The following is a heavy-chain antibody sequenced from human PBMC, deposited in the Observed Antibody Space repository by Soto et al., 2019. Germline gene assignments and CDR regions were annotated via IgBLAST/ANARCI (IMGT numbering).Heavy chain of an antibody. J-gene: IGHJ3*02. CDR1: GGSISSYY. Sequence: QVQLQESGPGLVKPSETLSLTCSVSGGSISSYYWSWIRQPAGKGLEWIGRIYSSGSTNYNPSLKSRISMSVDTSKSQISLRLWSLTAADRALYYCARQYISGNYYIRRPPNDPFDMWGQGTMVTVSS. CDR2: IYSSGST. CDR3: ARQYISGNYYIRRPPNDPFDM. D-gene: IGHD1-26*01. V-gene: IGHV4-4*07.